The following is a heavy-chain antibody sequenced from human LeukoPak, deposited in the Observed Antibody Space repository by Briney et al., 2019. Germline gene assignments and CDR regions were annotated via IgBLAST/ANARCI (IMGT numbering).Heavy chain of an antibody. V-gene: IGHV3-30*02. D-gene: IGHD3-10*01. J-gene: IGHJ4*02. CDR2: IRFDGSSK. Sequence: GGSLRLSCAASGFTFSNYGMHWVRQSPGKGLEWVAFIRFDGSSKYYADSVKGRFTISRDNSKNTLYLQMNSLRPEDTALYYCAKDWIIMVRGLIRVPFDYWGQGTLVTVSS. CDR1: GFTFSNYG. CDR3: AKDWIIMVRGLIRVPFDY.